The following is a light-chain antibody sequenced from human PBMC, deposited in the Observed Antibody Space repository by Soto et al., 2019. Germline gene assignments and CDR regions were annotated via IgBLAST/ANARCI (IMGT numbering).Light chain of an antibody. V-gene: IGKV2-28*01. CDR1: QSLLHSDGNNY. Sequence: DIVRTQTPLSLSVTPGQQASISCKSSQSLLHSDGNNYFNWYLQKPGQSPQLLIYMGSKRASGVPDRFSGSGSGTYFTLKISRVEAEDAGVNYCMQALQTPRTFGQETKVDIK. CDR2: MGS. CDR3: MQALQTPRT. J-gene: IGKJ1*01.